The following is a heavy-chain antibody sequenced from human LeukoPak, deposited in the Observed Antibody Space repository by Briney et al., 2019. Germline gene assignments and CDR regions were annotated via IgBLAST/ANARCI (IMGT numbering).Heavy chain of an antibody. CDR1: GFTFSSYA. V-gene: IGHV1-69*04. CDR3: ALRSGYITTEDY. J-gene: IGHJ4*02. CDR2: IIPILGIA. D-gene: IGHD3-22*01. Sequence: GGSLRLSCAASGFTFSSYAISWVRQAPGQGLEWMGRIIPILGIANYAQKFQGRVTITADKSTSTAYMELSSLRSEYTAVYYCALRSGYITTEDYWGQGTLVTVSS.